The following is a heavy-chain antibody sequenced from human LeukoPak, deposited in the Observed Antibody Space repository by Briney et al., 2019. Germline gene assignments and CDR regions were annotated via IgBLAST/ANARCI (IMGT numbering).Heavy chain of an antibody. CDR3: AKGGPWFGGYDY. V-gene: IGHV3-23*01. CDR2: ISGSGSST. Sequence: GGSLRLSCAASGFTFSSYAMSWVRQAPGKGLEWVSAISGSGSSTYYAAPVKGRFTTSKTNSKNSPYLHMNGLSADAAVEYCCAKGGPWFGGYDYWGQGTLVTVSS. D-gene: IGHD3-10*01. CDR1: GFTFSSYA. J-gene: IGHJ4*02.